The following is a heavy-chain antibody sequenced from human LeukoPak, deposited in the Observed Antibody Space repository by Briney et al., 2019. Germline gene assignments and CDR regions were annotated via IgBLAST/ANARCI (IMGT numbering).Heavy chain of an antibody. CDR1: GFTFSSYS. J-gene: IGHJ4*02. V-gene: IGHV3-23*01. CDR2: ISGSGGST. CDR3: ATPFIVGAPLVQPTDY. Sequence: GGSLRLSCAASGFTFSSYSMNWVRQAPGKGLEWVSAISGSGGSTYYADSVKGRFTISRDNSKNTLYLQMNSLRAEDTAVYYCATPFIVGAPLVQPTDYWGQGTLVTVSS. D-gene: IGHD1-26*01.